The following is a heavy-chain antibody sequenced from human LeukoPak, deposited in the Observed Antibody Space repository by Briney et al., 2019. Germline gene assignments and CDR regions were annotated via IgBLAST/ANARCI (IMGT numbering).Heavy chain of an antibody. CDR1: GGSISSGGYY. Sequence: SETLSLTCTVSGGSISSGGYYGSWIRQHPGKGLEWIGYIYYSGSTYYNPSLKSRVTISVDTSKNQFSLKLSSVTAADTAVYYCATLPRYYYYGMDVWGQGTTVTVSS. V-gene: IGHV4-31*03. CDR3: ATLPRYYYYGMDV. J-gene: IGHJ6*02. CDR2: IYYSGST.